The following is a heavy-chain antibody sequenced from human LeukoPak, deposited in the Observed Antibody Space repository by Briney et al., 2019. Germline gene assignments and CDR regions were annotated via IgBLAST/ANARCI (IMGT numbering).Heavy chain of an antibody. Sequence: SAPTLVNPTQTLTLSCTFSGFSLNTRGVGVGWVRQPPGRALEWFALIYWDDDRRYSPSLKSRLTITKDTSKNPVVLTMTNMDPVDTATYFCAHRKNYYDSSVFDNWGQGTLVTVSS. J-gene: IGHJ4*02. V-gene: IGHV2-5*02. D-gene: IGHD3-22*01. CDR2: IYWDDDR. CDR1: GFSLNTRGVG. CDR3: AHRKNYYDSSVFDN.